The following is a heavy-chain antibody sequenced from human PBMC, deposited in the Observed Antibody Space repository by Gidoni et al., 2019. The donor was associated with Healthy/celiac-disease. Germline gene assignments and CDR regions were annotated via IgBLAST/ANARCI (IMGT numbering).Heavy chain of an antibody. J-gene: IGHJ5*02. D-gene: IGHD1-26*01. CDR1: GYTFTSYY. Sequence: QVQLVQSGAEVKKPGASVKVSCKASGYTFTSYYMHWVRQAPGQGLEWMGIINPSGGSTSYAQKFQGRVTMTRDTSTSTVYMELSSLRSEDTAVYYCARKAVGATLYKYNWFDPWGQGTLVTVSS. V-gene: IGHV1-46*01. CDR2: INPSGGST. CDR3: ARKAVGATLYKYNWFDP.